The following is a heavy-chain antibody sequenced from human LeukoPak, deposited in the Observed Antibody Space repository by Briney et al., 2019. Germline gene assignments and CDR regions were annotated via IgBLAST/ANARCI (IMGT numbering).Heavy chain of an antibody. CDR1: GYSFTSYW. Sequence: GESLKISCKGSGYSFTSYWIGWVRQMPGKGLEWMGIIYPGDSETRYSPSFQGQVTISADKSISTAYLQWSSLKAWDTAMYYCAVLGYGSGSYFDYWGQGTLVTVSS. D-gene: IGHD3-10*01. CDR3: AVLGYGSGSYFDY. CDR2: IYPGDSET. J-gene: IGHJ4*02. V-gene: IGHV5-51*01.